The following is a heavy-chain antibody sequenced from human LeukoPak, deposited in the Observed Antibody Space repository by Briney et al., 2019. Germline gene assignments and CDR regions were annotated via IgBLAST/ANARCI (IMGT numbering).Heavy chain of an antibody. CDR3: ARPLKQQLVRGSWFDP. CDR2: INHSGST. V-gene: IGHV4-34*01. Sequence: PSEILSLTCAVYGGSFSGYYWSWIRQPPGKGLEWIGEINHSGSTNYNPSLKSRVTISVDTSKNQFSLKLSSVTAADTAVYYCARPLKQQLVRGSWFDPWGQGTLVTVSS. CDR1: GGSFSGYY. J-gene: IGHJ5*02. D-gene: IGHD6-13*01.